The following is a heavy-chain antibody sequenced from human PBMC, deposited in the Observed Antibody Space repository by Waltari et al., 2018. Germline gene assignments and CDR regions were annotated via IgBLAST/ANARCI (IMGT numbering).Heavy chain of an antibody. CDR2: IYHSGST. Sequence: QVQLQESGPGLVKPSETLSLTCAVSGYSISSGYYWGWIRPPPGKGLEWIGSIYHSGSTYYNPSLKSRVTISVDTSKNQFSLKLSSVTAADTAVYYCARSPSLLITFGGVIPRPFDYWGQGTLVTVSS. D-gene: IGHD3-16*02. CDR3: ARSPSLLITFGGVIPRPFDY. V-gene: IGHV4-38-2*01. CDR1: GYSISSGYY. J-gene: IGHJ4*02.